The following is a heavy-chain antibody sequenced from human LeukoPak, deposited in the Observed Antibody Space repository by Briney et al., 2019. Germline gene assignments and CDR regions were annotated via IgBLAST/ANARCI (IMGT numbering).Heavy chain of an antibody. CDR1: GAPINNNF. CDR2: IYSSGSA. D-gene: IGHD3-22*01. V-gene: IGHV4-59*08. J-gene: IGHJ4*01. Sequence: PSETLSLTCTVSGAPINNNFWTWIRKPPGKGLEWIGYIYSSGSANYNPSLKSRVIISGDTSKNQISLNLTSVTAADTAVYFCARHRDYYDTWGHGTLVTVSS. CDR3: ARHRDYYDT.